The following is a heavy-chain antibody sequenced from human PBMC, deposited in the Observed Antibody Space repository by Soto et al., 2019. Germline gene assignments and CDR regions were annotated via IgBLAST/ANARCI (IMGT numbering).Heavy chain of an antibody. CDR3: AKRGDCSGGSCYPDY. V-gene: IGHV3-21*01. CDR2: ISSSSSYI. J-gene: IGHJ4*02. Sequence: EVQLVESGGGLVKPGGSLRLSCAASGFTFSSYSMNWVRQAPGKGLEWVSSISSSSSYIYYADSVKGRFTISRDNAKNSLYVQMNSVGAEDTAVYYCAKRGDCSGGSCYPDYWGQGGLVSVSS. CDR1: GFTFSSYS. D-gene: IGHD2-15*01.